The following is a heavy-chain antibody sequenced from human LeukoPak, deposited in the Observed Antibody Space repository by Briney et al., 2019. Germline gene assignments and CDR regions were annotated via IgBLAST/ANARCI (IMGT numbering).Heavy chain of an antibody. J-gene: IGHJ5*02. CDR1: GFSFSSYS. V-gene: IGHV3-21*01. Sequence: GGSLRLSCAASGFSFSSYSMNWVRQAPGKGLEWVSSISSSSSYIYYADSVKGRFTISRDNAKNPLYLQMNSLRAEDTAVYYCARAVEYNWFDPWGQGTLVTVSS. CDR3: ARAVEYNWFDP. CDR2: ISSSSSYI.